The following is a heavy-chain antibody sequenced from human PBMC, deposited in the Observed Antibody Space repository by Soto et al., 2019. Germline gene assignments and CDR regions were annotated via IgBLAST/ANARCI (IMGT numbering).Heavy chain of an antibody. V-gene: IGHV3-30*18. CDR3: AKGLSVIQEWIIDGH. Sequence: QVQLVESGGGVVQPGRSLRLSCAVSGFTLSSYGIHWVRQAPGKGLEWVAFMSYDGNKKYYADSVKGRFTISRDNSKNTLYLQMDSLRPEDTAVYYCAKGLSVIQEWIIDGHWGQGTQVTVSS. J-gene: IGHJ4*02. CDR2: MSYDGNKK. D-gene: IGHD5-18*01. CDR1: GFTLSSYG.